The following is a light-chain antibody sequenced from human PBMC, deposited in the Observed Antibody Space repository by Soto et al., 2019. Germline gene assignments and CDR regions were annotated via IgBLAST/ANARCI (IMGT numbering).Light chain of an antibody. J-gene: IGKJ3*01. CDR1: QSLLHSNGYNY. CDR2: LGS. V-gene: IGKV2-28*01. CDR3: MQALQTPPFT. Sequence: DIVMTPSPLYLPVTPGEPASISCRSSQSLLHSNGYNYLDWYLQKPGQSPQLLNYLGSNRASGVTDRFSGSGSGTDFTLKISRVEAEDVGVYYCMQALQTPPFTFGPGTKVDIK.